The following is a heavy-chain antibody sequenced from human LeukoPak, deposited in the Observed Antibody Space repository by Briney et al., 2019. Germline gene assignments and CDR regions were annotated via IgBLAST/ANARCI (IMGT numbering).Heavy chain of an antibody. J-gene: IGHJ4*02. CDR3: AKNWNYFDY. V-gene: IGHV3-30*18. CDR1: GFTFSSYG. Sequence: GRSLRLSCAASGFTFSSYGMHWVRQAPGKGLEWVAVISYDGSNKYYADSVKGRFTISRDNSKNTLYLQMNSLRAEDTAVYYCAKNWNYFDYWGQGTLATVSS. D-gene: IGHD1-1*01. CDR2: ISYDGSNK.